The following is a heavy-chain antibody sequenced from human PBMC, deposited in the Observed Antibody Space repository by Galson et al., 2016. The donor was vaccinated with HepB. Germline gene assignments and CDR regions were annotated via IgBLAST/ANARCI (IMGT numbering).Heavy chain of an antibody. CDR2: DSMDGRRK. D-gene: IGHD2/OR15-2a*01. Sequence: LAPGKGLEWVAADSMDGRRKFYADSVKGRFTISRDNSNSMLFLQMSSLRADDTAVYYCARRHEYCPPVGCSVDYWGQGTLVSVSS. CDR3: ARRHEYCPPVGCSVDY. V-gene: IGHV3-30*03. J-gene: IGHJ4*02.